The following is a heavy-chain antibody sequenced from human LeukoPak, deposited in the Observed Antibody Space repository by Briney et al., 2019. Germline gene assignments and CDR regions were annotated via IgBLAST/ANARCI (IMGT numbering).Heavy chain of an antibody. V-gene: IGHV3-33*06. J-gene: IGHJ6*03. Sequence: PGGSLRLSCAASGFTFNSYGMHWVRQAPGKGLEWVAVIWYDGSNKYYADSVKGRVTISRDNSKNTLYLQMNSLRAEDTAVYYCAKDPDILTGYYSPGYMDVWGKGTTVTVSS. CDR1: GFTFNSYG. CDR3: AKDPDILTGYYSPGYMDV. CDR2: IWYDGSNK. D-gene: IGHD3-9*01.